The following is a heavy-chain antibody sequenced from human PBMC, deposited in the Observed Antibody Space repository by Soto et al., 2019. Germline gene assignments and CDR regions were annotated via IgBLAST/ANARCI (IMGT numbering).Heavy chain of an antibody. D-gene: IGHD7-27*01. Sequence: QVQLVQSGAEVKKPGASVKVSCKASGYTFTNYDINWVRQTTGQGLEWMGWMNPHSGDTGYAQRFQGRVTMTRNTAISKAYMELSSRRFEDTAIYSCARAPRNWGFDFWGQGTPVTVSS. J-gene: IGHJ4*02. CDR3: ARAPRNWGFDF. V-gene: IGHV1-8*01. CDR1: GYTFTNYD. CDR2: MNPHSGDT.